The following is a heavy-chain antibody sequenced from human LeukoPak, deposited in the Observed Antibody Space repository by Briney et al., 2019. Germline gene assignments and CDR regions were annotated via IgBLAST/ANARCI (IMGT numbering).Heavy chain of an antibody. CDR1: GFTFSVYA. V-gene: IGHV3-23*01. CDR2: ISGSGGDT. CDR3: AKITVAFDY. J-gene: IGHJ4*02. Sequence: GGSLRLSCAASGFTFSVYAMSWLRQAPGKGLEWVSAISGSGGDTYYADSVKGRFTISRDNSKNTLYLQMNSLRAEDTAVYYCAKITVAFDYWGQGTLVTVSS. D-gene: IGHD4-23*01.